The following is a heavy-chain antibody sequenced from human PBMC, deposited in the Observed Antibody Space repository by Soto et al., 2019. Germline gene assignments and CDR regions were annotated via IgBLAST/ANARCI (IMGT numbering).Heavy chain of an antibody. Sequence: EVQLVESGGGLVQPGGSLRLSCAASGFTVSSNYMSWVRQAPGKGLEWVSVIYSDGSTYYADSVKGRFTISRHNSKKTLYLQMNSLRAEDTAVYYCARDPYCDSSGYLASNGMDVWGQGTTVTVSS. CDR2: IYSDGST. D-gene: IGHD3-22*01. CDR1: GFTVSSNY. J-gene: IGHJ6*02. V-gene: IGHV3-53*04. CDR3: ARDPYCDSSGYLASNGMDV.